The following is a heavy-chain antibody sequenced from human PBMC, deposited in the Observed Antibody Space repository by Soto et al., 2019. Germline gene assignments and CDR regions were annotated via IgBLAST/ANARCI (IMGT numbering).Heavy chain of an antibody. CDR3: ASRAPDYGGNSDY. J-gene: IGHJ4*02. CDR2: IIPIFGTA. CDR1: GGTFSSYA. Sequence: ASVKVSCKASGGTFSSYAISWVRQAPGQGLEWMGGIIPIFGTANYAQKLQGRVTITADESTSTAYMELSSLRSEDTAVYYCASRAPDYGGNSDYWGQGTLVTVSS. D-gene: IGHD4-17*01. V-gene: IGHV1-69*13.